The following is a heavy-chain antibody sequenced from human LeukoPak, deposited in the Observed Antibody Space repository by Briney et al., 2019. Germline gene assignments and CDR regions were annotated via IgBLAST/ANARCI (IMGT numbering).Heavy chain of an antibody. CDR3: ASPSDTAMATDAFDI. CDR2: INHSGST. V-gene: IGHV4-39*07. J-gene: IGHJ3*02. Sequence: SSETLSLTCTVSGGSISSSSYYWSWIRQPPGKGLEWIGEINHSGSTNYNPSLKSRVTISVDTSKNQFSLKLSSVTAADTAVYYCASPSDTAMATDAFDIWGQGTMVTVSS. CDR1: GGSISSSSYY. D-gene: IGHD5-18*01.